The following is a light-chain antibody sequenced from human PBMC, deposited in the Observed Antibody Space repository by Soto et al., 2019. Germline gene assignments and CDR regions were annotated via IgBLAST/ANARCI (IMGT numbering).Light chain of an antibody. V-gene: IGLV2-14*01. CDR3: SSYTSSSTVV. Sequence: QSALTQPASVSGSPGQSITISCTGTSSDVGGYKYVSWYQQHPGKAPKLMIYEVSNRPSGVSNRFSGPKSGTTASLTSSGXXXXXXXDYYCSSYTSSSTVVFGGGTK. CDR2: EVS. CDR1: SSDVGGYKY. J-gene: IGLJ2*01.